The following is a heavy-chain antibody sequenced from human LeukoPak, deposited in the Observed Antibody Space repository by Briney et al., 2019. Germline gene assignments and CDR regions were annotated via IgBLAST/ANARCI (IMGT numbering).Heavy chain of an antibody. V-gene: IGHV3-53*01. CDR1: GFTVSSNY. CDR3: ARVTRYYYDSSGYYGNYYFDY. J-gene: IGHJ4*02. Sequence: PGGSLRLSCAASGFTVSSNYMSWVRQAPGKGLEWVSVIYSGGSTYYADSVKGRFTISRDNSKNTLYLQMNSLRAEDTAVYYCARVTRYYYDSSGYYGNYYFDYWGQGTLVTVSS. CDR2: IYSGGST. D-gene: IGHD3-22*01.